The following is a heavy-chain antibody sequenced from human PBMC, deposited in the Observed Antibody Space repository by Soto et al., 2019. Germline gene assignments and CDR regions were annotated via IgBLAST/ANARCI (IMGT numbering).Heavy chain of an antibody. CDR1: GFTFSNFG. J-gene: IGHJ4*02. CDR3: ARVFCRGDCYSPLDY. V-gene: IGHV3-21*01. D-gene: IGHD2-21*02. Sequence: GGSLRLSCVASGFTFSNFGLNWVRQAPGKGLEWVSSISSSDKYIYYADSVKGRFAISRDNAKNSLSLQMNSLRADDTAVYYCARVFCRGDCYSPLDYWGQGTLVTVSS. CDR2: ISSSDKYI.